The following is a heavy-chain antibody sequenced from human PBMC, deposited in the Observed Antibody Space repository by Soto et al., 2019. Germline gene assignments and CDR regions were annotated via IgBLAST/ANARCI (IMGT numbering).Heavy chain of an antibody. CDR3: ARDKYWAFDY. CDR1: GFTFSSYS. CDR2: IFTTGTTM. J-gene: IGHJ4*02. D-gene: IGHD2-8*02. Sequence: EVQLVESGGSLVQPGGSLRLSCVASGFTFSSYSMVWVRQAPGKGLEWVSYIFTTGTTMYYADSVKGRFTVSRDNAKNSVFLLLNSLRAEDTAVYYCARDKYWAFDYWGQGTLVTVSS. V-gene: IGHV3-48*03.